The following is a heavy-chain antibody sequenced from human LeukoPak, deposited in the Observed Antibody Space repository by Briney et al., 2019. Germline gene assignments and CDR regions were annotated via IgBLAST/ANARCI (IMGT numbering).Heavy chain of an antibody. J-gene: IGHJ4*02. V-gene: IGHV4-31*03. CDR3: ARDRTGCFFDD. CDR2: IFSSGTT. D-gene: IGHD4/OR15-4a*01. Sequence: TSETLSLTCTVSGASISIGAYYWGWIRQHPGKGLEWIGYIFSSGTTYYNPSLKSRVTISLDTSENQFSLKLSSVTAADTAVYFCARDRTGCFFDDWGQGTLVTVSS. CDR1: GASISIGAYY.